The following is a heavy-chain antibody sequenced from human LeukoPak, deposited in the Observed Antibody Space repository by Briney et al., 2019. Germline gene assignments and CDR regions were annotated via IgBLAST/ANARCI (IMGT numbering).Heavy chain of an antibody. CDR1: GFTFSSYA. J-gene: IGHJ4*02. CDR2: ISGSGGST. Sequence: GGSLRLSCAASGFTFSSYAMSWVRQAPGKGLEWVSAISGSGGSTYYTDSVKGRFTISRDNSKNTLYLQMNSLRAEDTAVYYCAKDGRGRSGSYWDFDYWGQGTLVTVSS. V-gene: IGHV3-23*01. CDR3: AKDGRGRSGSYWDFDY. D-gene: IGHD1-26*01.